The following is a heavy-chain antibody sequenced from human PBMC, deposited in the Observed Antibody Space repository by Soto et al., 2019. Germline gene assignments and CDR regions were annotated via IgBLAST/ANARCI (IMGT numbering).Heavy chain of an antibody. J-gene: IGHJ4*02. D-gene: IGHD6-13*01. CDR1: GFTFSVYA. Sequence: EVQLLESGGGLVQPGGSLRLSCAASGFTFSVYAMSWVRQAPGKGLECVSGISGSGGSTSYADSVQGRFTISRDNSKNTLSLQMNSLRAEDTAVYNCAKALYAGHDDWGPGTLVTVSS. CDR3: AKALYAGHDD. V-gene: IGHV3-23*01. CDR2: ISGSGGST.